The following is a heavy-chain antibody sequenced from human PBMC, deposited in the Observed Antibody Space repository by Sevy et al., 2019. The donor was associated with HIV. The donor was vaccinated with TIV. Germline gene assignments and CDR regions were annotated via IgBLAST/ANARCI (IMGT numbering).Heavy chain of an antibody. J-gene: IGHJ3*02. Sequence: GGSLRLSCAASGFTFSDYYMSWIRQAPGKGLEWVSYISSSSSYTNYADSVKGRFTISGDNAKNSLYLQMNSLRAEDTAVYYCAREDVAAAATRDAFDIWGQGTMVTVSS. V-gene: IGHV3-11*06. CDR3: AREDVAAAATRDAFDI. CDR2: ISSSSSYT. D-gene: IGHD6-13*01. CDR1: GFTFSDYY.